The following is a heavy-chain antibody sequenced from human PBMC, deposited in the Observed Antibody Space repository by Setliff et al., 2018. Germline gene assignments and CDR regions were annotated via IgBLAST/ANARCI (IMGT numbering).Heavy chain of an antibody. D-gene: IGHD1-1*01. CDR2: LYDRGTT. CDR1: GDSISSISYY. CDR3: ARTGTYRYFDY. J-gene: IGHJ4*02. Sequence: PSETLSLTCTVPGDSISSISYYWGWIRQPPGKGLEWIGTLYDRGTTYSNASLASRLTISVDTAKNQFSLKLTSVTAADTAVYYCARTGTYRYFDYWGQGTRVTVSS. V-gene: IGHV4-39*01.